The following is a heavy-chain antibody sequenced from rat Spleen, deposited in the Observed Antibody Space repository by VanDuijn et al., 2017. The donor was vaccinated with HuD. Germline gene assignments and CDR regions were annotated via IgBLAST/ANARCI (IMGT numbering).Heavy chain of an antibody. D-gene: IGHD4-3*01. CDR3: AVSGYGY. CDR1: GFTFNNYW. J-gene: IGHJ2*01. CDR2: ITPDGSIT. V-gene: IGHV5-58*01. Sequence: EVQLVESGGGLVQPGGSLKLSCVASGFTFNNYWMTWIRQAPGKGLEWVSSITPDGSITYYPDSLKGRFTISRDNAEKTVYLQMNSLSSEDSATYYCAVSGYGYWGQGVMVTVSS.